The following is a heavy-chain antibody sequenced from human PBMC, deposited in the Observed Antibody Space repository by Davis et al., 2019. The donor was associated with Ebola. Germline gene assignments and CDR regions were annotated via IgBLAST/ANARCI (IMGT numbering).Heavy chain of an antibody. CDR3: ASFRDGYKGSRNYFDY. J-gene: IGHJ4*02. D-gene: IGHD5-24*01. Sequence: PGGSLRLSCAVYGGSFSGYYWSWIRQPPGKGLEWIGEINHSGSTNYNPSLKSRVTISVDTSKNQFSLKLSSVTAADTAVYYCASFRDGYKGSRNYFDYWGQGTLVTVSS. CDR1: GGSFSGYY. V-gene: IGHV4-34*01. CDR2: INHSGST.